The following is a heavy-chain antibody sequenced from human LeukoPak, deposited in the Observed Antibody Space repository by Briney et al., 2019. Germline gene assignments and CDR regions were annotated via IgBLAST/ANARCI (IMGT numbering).Heavy chain of an antibody. J-gene: IGHJ4*02. Sequence: SETLSLTCTVSGGSISSSSYYWGWIRQPPGKGLEWIGSIYYSGSTYYNPSLKSRVTISVDTSKNQFSLKLSSVTAADTAVYYCARQVAVAGPRLDYWGQGTQVTVCS. D-gene: IGHD6-19*01. CDR2: IYYSGST. CDR1: GGSISSSSYY. V-gene: IGHV4-39*01. CDR3: ARQVAVAGPRLDY.